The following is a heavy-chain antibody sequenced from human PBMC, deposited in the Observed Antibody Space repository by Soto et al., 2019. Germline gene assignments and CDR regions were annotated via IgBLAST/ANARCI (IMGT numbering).Heavy chain of an antibody. CDR3: AKEDIGEQQLVQIYYYYGMDV. Sequence: GSLRLSCAASGFTFSSYAMTWVRQAPXKGXEWVSAISGSGGSTYYADSVKGRFTISRDNSKNTLHLQMNSLRAEDTAVYYCAKEDIGEQQLVQIYYYYGMDVWGQGTTVTVSS. J-gene: IGHJ6*02. CDR1: GFTFSSYA. CDR2: ISGSGGST. V-gene: IGHV3-23*01. D-gene: IGHD6-13*01.